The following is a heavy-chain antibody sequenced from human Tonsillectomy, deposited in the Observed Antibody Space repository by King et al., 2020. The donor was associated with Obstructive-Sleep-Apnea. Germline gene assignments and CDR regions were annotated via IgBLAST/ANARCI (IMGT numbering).Heavy chain of an antibody. CDR2: INSDGSST. Sequence: VQLVDSGGGLVQPGGSLRLSCAASGFTFSSYWMHWVRQAPGKGLVWVSRINSDGSSTSYADSVKGRFTISRDNAKNTLYLQMNSLRAEDTAVYYYARVGVYGSGSPLDCWGQGTLVTVSS. V-gene: IGHV3-74*01. D-gene: IGHD3-10*01. CDR3: ARVGVYGSGSPLDC. CDR1: GFTFSSYW. J-gene: IGHJ4*02.